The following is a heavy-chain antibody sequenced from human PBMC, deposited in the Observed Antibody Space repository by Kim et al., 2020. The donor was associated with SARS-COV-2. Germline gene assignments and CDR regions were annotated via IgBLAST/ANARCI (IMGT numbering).Heavy chain of an antibody. J-gene: IGHJ6*03. D-gene: IGHD4-17*01. V-gene: IGHV4-34*01. CDR3: ARDVTKGTTYHYYYMDV. Sequence: LKSRFTISVDTSKNQFSLKLSSVTAADTAVYYCARDVTKGTTYHYYYMDVWGKGTTVTVSS.